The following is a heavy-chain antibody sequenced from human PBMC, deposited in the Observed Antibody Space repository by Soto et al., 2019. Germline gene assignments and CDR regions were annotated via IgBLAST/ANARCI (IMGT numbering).Heavy chain of an antibody. CDR2: IYYSGSP. D-gene: IGHD3-3*01. Sequence: QLQLQESGPGLVKPSETLSLTCTVSGGSISSSSYYWGWIRQPPGKGLEWIGSIYYSGSPYYSPPHNRGKPLSVVTSKNHYPLKLGSVTAADSAFYYWARRSYDFWRGYRYSYYMDVWGKGTTVTVSS. J-gene: IGHJ6*03. CDR1: GGSISSSSYY. V-gene: IGHV4-39*01. CDR3: ARRSYDFWRGYRYSYYMDV.